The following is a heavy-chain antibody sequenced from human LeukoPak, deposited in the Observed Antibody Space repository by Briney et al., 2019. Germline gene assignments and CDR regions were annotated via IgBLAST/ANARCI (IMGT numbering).Heavy chain of an antibody. CDR2: IKQDGSEK. CDR1: GFTFSSYW. V-gene: IGHV3-7*03. J-gene: IGHJ4*02. Sequence: GGSLRLSCAASGFTFSSYWMSRVRQAPGKGLEWVANIKQDGSEKYYVDSMKGRFTISRDNAKNSLYLQMNSLRAEDTAVYYCARWRLGYNSQSNYFDSWGQGTLVTVSP. D-gene: IGHD1-1*01. CDR3: ARWRLGYNSQSNYFDS.